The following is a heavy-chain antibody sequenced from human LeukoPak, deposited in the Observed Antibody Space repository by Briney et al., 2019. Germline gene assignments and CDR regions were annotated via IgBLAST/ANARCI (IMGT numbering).Heavy chain of an antibody. CDR2: IYYSGST. J-gene: IGHJ3*02. CDR3: AREAAPSGGDAFDI. CDR1: GGSISSYY. V-gene: IGHV4-59*01. D-gene: IGHD1-26*01. Sequence: SETLSLTYTVSGGSISSYYWSWIRQPPGKGLEWIGYIYYSGSTNYNPSLKSRVTISVDTSKNQFSLKLSSVTAADTAVYYCAREAAPSGGDAFDIWGQGTMVTVSS.